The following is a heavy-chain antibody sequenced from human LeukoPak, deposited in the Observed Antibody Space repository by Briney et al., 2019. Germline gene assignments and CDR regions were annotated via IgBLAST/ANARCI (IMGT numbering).Heavy chain of an antibody. CDR3: ARVPGIAAAGRDYYYYGMDV. V-gene: IGHV4-39*07. J-gene: IGHJ6*02. CDR1: GGSISSGSYY. D-gene: IGHD6-13*01. Sequence: SETLSLTCTVSGGSISSGSYYWGWIRQPPGKGLEWIGSIYYSGSTYYNPSLKSRVTISVDTSKNQFSLKLSSVTAADTAVYYCARVPGIAAAGRDYYYYGMDVWGQGTTVTVSS. CDR2: IYYSGST.